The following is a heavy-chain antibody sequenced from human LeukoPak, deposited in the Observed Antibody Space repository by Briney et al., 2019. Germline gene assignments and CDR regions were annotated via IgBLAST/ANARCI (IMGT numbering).Heavy chain of an antibody. V-gene: IGHV4-38-2*02. CDR1: GYSISSGYY. CDR2: IYHSGST. Sequence: NPSETLSLTCTASGYSISSGYYWGWIRQPPGKGLEWIGSIYHSGSTYYNPSLKSRVTISLDTSRNQFSLKLNSVTAADTAVYYCAKSNGYGLIDIWGQGTMVTVSS. J-gene: IGHJ3*02. CDR3: AKSNGYGLIDI. D-gene: IGHD3-10*01.